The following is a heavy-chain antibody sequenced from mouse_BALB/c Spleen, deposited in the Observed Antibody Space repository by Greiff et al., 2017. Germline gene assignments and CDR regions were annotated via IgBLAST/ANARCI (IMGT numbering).Heavy chain of an antibody. CDR3: ARDLYSSLAY. J-gene: IGHJ3*01. D-gene: IGHD2-5*01. CDR1: GFTFSDYY. Sequence: EVQLVESGGGLVKPGGSLKLSCAASGFTFSDYYMYWVRQTPEKRLEWVATISDGGSYTYYPDSVKGRFTISRDNAKNNLYLQMSSLKSEDTAMYYCARDLYSSLAYWGQGTLVTVSA. V-gene: IGHV5-4*02. CDR2: ISDGGSYT.